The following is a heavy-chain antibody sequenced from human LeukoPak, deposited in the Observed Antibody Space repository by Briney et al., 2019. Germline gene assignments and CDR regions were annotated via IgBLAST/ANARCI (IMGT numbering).Heavy chain of an antibody. CDR1: GFTVSSNY. J-gene: IGHJ4*02. Sequence: PGGSLRLSCAASGFTVSSNYMSWVRRAPGKGLEWVSVIYSGGSTYYADSVKGRFTISRDNSKNTLYLQMNSLRAEDTAVYYCARGYYDFWSGYPFDYWGQGTLVTVSS. CDR3: ARGYYDFWSGYPFDY. D-gene: IGHD3-3*01. V-gene: IGHV3-53*01. CDR2: IYSGGST.